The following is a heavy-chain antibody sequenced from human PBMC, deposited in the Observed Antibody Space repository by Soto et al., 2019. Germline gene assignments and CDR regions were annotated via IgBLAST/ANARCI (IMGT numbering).Heavy chain of an antibody. Sequence: PSETLSLTCTVSGGSISSGGYYWSWIRQHPGKGLEWIGDIYYSGSTYYNPSLKSRVTISVDKSKNQFSLKLSSVTAADTAVYYCASRAGYSSSWMVYWGQGTLVTVSS. CDR2: IYYSGST. J-gene: IGHJ4*02. D-gene: IGHD6-13*01. V-gene: IGHV4-31*03. CDR3: ASRAGYSSSWMVY. CDR1: GGSISSGGYY.